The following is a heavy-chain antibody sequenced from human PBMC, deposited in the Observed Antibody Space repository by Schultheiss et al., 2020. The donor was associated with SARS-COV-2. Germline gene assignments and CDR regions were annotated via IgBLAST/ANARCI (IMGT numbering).Heavy chain of an antibody. D-gene: IGHD6-13*01. V-gene: IGHV1-69*11. CDR2: IHPSGGTT. CDR3: ARQKDAAAGNPPGALAWYFDL. CDR1: GGTLRSYA. J-gene: IGHJ2*01. Sequence: SVKVSCKASGGTLRSYAISWVRQAPGQGLEWMGIIHPSGGTTNYAQKFQGRVTITADESTSTAYMELSSLRSEDTAVYYCARQKDAAAGNPPGALAWYFDLWGRGTLVTVSS.